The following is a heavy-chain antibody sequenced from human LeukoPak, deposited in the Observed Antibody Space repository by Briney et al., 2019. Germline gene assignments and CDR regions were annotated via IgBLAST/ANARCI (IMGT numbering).Heavy chain of an antibody. CDR3: ARERVISRFMLVVYECSI. J-gene: IGHJ3*02. CDR2: INPNSGGT. CDR1: GYTFTCYY. V-gene: IGHV1-2*02. Sequence: ASVKVSCKASGYTFTCYYMHWVRQAPGQGLEWMGWINPNSGGTNYAQKFQGRVTMTRDTSISTAYMELSRLRSDDTAVYYCARERVISRFMLVVYECSIWGQGTMVTVSS. D-gene: IGHD2-15*01.